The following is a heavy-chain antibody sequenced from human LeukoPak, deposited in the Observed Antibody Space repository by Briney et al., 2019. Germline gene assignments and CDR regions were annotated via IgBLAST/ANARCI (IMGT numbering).Heavy chain of an antibody. V-gene: IGHV3-21*01. Sequence: GGSLRLSCAASGFTFSSYSMNWVRQAPGKGLEWVSSISSSSRYIYYADSVKGRFTISRDNAKNSLCLQMNSLRAEDTAVYYCARDVHYDSSGYYFRNDAFDIWGQGTMVTVSS. D-gene: IGHD3-22*01. J-gene: IGHJ3*02. CDR1: GFTFSSYS. CDR2: ISSSSRYI. CDR3: ARDVHYDSSGYYFRNDAFDI.